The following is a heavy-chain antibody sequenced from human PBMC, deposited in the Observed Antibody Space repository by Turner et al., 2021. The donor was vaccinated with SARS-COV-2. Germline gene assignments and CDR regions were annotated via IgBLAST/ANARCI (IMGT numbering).Heavy chain of an antibody. Sequence: EVQLVESGGGLVQPGRSLRLSCAASGFTFDDYGMDWVRQAPGKGLEWVSGISWNSGSIGYADSVKGRFTISRDNAKNSLYLQMNSLRAEDTALYYCAKEGEIAVAGNAFDIWGQGTMVTVSS. CDR2: ISWNSGSI. V-gene: IGHV3-9*01. CDR1: GFTFDDYG. D-gene: IGHD6-19*01. CDR3: AKEGEIAVAGNAFDI. J-gene: IGHJ3*02.